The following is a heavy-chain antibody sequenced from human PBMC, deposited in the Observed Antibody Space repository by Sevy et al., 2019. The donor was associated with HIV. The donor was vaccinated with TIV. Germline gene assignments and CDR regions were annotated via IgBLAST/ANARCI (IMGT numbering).Heavy chain of an antibody. Sequence: GGSLRLSCAASGFTVSSNYMSWVRQAPGKGLEWVSVIYSGGSTYYADSVKGRFTISRDNSKNTLYLQMNSLRAEDTAVYYCARGRYSGSYEDLFDYWGQGTLVTVSS. CDR3: ARGRYSGSYEDLFDY. D-gene: IGHD1-26*01. CDR2: IYSGGST. J-gene: IGHJ4*02. CDR1: GFTVSSNY. V-gene: IGHV3-53*01.